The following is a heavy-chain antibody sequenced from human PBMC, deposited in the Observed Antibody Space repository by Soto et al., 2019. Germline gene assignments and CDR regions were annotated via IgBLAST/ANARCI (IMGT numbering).Heavy chain of an antibody. CDR1: VESLSCYF. J-gene: IGHJ6*03. CDR3: ARASSFGGTIV. V-gene: IGHV4-34*01. Sequence: PSETLSLTCAVYVESLSCYFWTWIRQPPGKWLEWIGEINDSGSTNXXASLKSRVXISVDTSRNQFXLNLSXFTSADTAVYYCARASSFGGTIVWAKGTTVTVSS. CDR2: INDSGST. D-gene: IGHD3-10*01.